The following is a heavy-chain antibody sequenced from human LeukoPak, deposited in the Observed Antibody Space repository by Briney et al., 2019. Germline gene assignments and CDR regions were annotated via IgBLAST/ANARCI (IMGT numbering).Heavy chain of an antibody. CDR1: GYTFTTYD. J-gene: IGHJ4*02. V-gene: IGHV1-8*01. Sequence: AASVKVSCKASGYTFTTYDINWVRQAPGQGLEWLGWLSPTSGNTGYAQKFKGRVTMTRDTSTSTVYMELSSLTSDDTAVYYCARGEAIVGSYWGQGTLVTVSS. D-gene: IGHD1-26*01. CDR3: ARGEAIVGSY. CDR2: LSPTSGNT.